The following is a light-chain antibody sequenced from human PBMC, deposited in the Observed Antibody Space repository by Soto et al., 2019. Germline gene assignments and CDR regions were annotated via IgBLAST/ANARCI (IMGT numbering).Light chain of an antibody. J-gene: IGLJ1*01. Sequence: QSALTQPASVSGSPGQSITISCTGTSSDVGGYNYVSWYQQHPGKAPKLMIYDVSNRPSGVSNRFSGSKSGNTASLTISGLQDEDEADYYCSSYTSSYVFGTGTKLTVL. CDR1: SSDVGGYNY. CDR3: SSYTSSYV. CDR2: DVS. V-gene: IGLV2-14*01.